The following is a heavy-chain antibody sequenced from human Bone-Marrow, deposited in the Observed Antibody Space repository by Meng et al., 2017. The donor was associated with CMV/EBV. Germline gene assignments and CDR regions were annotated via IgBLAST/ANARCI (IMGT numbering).Heavy chain of an antibody. CDR2: IIPIFGTA. J-gene: IGHJ4*02. D-gene: IGHD6-19*01. CDR3: ARSSSQNSGWTLFDY. CDR1: GGTFSSYA. Sequence: SGGTFSSYAISWVRHAPGQGLEWMGGIIPIFGTANYAQKFQGRVTITTDESTSTAYMELSSLRSEDTAVYYCARSSSQNSGWTLFDYWGQGTLVTVSS. V-gene: IGHV1-69*05.